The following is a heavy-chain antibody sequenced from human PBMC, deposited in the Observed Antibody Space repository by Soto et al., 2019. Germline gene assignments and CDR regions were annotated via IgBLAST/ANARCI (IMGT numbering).Heavy chain of an antibody. CDR3: ARRLELPLGASLYYYGMDV. CDR1: GFDFSTHW. CDR2: IDDEGSST. Sequence: GGSLRLSCAASGFDFSTHWMHWVRQAPGKGLEWVSRIDDEGSSTRYADSVKGRFTISRDNAKNIVYLEMTSLRTEDTAVYFCARRLELPLGASLYYYGMDVWGQGTTVTVSS. D-gene: IGHD1-7*01. V-gene: IGHV3-74*01. J-gene: IGHJ6*02.